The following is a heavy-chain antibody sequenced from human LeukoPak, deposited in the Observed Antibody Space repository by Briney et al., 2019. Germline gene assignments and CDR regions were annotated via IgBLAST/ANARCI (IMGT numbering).Heavy chain of an antibody. CDR3: ARYYYDSSGYFDY. D-gene: IGHD3-22*01. CDR1: GGSISSSSYY. J-gene: IGHJ4*02. V-gene: IGHV4-39*07. CDR2: IYYSGST. Sequence: SETLSLTCTVSGGSISSSSYYWGWIRQPPGKGLEWIGSIYYSGSTYYNPSLKSRVTISVDTSKNQFSLKLSSVTAADTAVYYCARYYYDSSGYFDYWGQGTLVTVSS.